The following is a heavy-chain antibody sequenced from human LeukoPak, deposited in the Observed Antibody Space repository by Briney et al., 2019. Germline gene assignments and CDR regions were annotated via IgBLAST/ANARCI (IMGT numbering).Heavy chain of an antibody. CDR1: GYIFTDYF. V-gene: IGHV1-2*06. CDR2: VNPKNGDT. Sequence: GSSVRISCRASGYIFTDYFIHWVRRAPGQGPEWMGRVNPKNGDTYYAQTFQGRVTVTGATSISTAYMDLTTLRSDDTAIYYCSRDLSSTAYWELDYWGQGTLVTVSS. D-gene: IGHD3-10*01. CDR3: SRDLSSTAYWELDY. J-gene: IGHJ4*02.